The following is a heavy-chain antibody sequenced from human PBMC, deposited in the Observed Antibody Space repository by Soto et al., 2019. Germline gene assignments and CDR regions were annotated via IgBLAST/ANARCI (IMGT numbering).Heavy chain of an antibody. J-gene: IGHJ4*02. CDR2: ISYDGSNK. CDR1: GFTFSSYA. V-gene: IGHV3-30-3*01. D-gene: IGHD3-10*01. CDR3: ARGPFGIVGTFDY. Sequence: PGGSLRLSCAPSGFTFSSYAMHWVRQAPGKGLEWAAVISYDGSNKYYADSVKGRFTISRDNSKNTLYLQMNSLRAEDTAVHYCARGPFGIVGTFDYWRQGTLVTVSS.